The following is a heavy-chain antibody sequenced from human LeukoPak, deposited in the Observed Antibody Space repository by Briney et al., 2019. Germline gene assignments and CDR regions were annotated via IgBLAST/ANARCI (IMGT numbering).Heavy chain of an antibody. V-gene: IGHV1-46*01. CDR2: INPSGGST. CDR3: ARSGDYGDYVGAFDI. CDR1: GYTFTSYY. J-gene: IGHJ3*02. D-gene: IGHD4-17*01. Sequence: ASVTVSCKASGYTFTSYYMHWVRQAPAQGLEWMGIINPSGGSTSYAQKFQGRVTMTRDTSTSTVYMELSSLRSEDTAVYYCARSGDYGDYVGAFDIWGQGTMVTVSS.